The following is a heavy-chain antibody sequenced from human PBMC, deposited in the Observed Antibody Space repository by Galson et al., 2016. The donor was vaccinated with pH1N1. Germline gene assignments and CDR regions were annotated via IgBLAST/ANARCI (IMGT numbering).Heavy chain of an antibody. CDR2: IDWDDDK. Sequence: PALVTPTQTLTLTCTFSGFSLSTSGMCVSWIRQPPGKALEWLALIDWDDDKYYSTSLKTRLTISKDTSKNQVVLTMTNMDPVDTATYYCARLDYGDYSGYFEYWGQGAVVTVSS. V-gene: IGHV2-70*01. CDR1: GFSLSTSGMC. D-gene: IGHD4-17*01. J-gene: IGHJ4*02. CDR3: ARLDYGDYSGYFEY.